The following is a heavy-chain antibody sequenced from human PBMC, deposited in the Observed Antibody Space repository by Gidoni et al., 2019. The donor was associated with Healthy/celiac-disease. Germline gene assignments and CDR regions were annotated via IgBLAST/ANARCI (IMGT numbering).Heavy chain of an antibody. V-gene: IGHV3-49*03. CDR1: TFGDYA. J-gene: IGHJ4*02. CDR3: TGDLAVAGRQLFDY. Sequence: TFGDYAMSWFRQAPGKGLEWVGFIRSKAYGGTTEYAASVKGRFTISRDDSKSIAYLQMNSLKTEDTAVYYCTGDLAVAGRQLFDYWGQGTLVTVSS. D-gene: IGHD6-19*01. CDR2: IRSKAYGGTT.